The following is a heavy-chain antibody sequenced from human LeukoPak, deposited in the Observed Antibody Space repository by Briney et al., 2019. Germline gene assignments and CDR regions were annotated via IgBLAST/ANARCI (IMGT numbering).Heavy chain of an antibody. CDR1: GYTFTSYG. CDR3: ARVVGSGYDPDYFDY. J-gene: IGHJ4*02. D-gene: IGHD5-12*01. V-gene: IGHV1-18*01. CDR2: ISAYNGNT. Sequence: GASVKVSRKASGYTFTSYGISWVRQAPGQGLEWMGWISAYNGNTNYAQKLQGRVTMTTDTSTSTAYMELRSLRSDDTAVYYCARVVGSGYDPDYFDYWGQGTLVTVSS.